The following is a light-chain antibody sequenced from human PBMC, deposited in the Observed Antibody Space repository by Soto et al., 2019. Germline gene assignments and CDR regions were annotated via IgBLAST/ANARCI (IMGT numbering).Light chain of an antibody. CDR1: QSVSSSY. J-gene: IGKJ4*01. CDR3: QHYRTS. CDR2: GAS. Sequence: EIVLTQSPGTLSLSPGERATLSCRASQSVSSSYLAWYQQKPGQAPRQLIYGASSRATGIPDRFSGSGSGTDFTLTITRLEPEEFVVYYCQHYRTSFGGGTMVVIK. V-gene: IGKV3-20*01.